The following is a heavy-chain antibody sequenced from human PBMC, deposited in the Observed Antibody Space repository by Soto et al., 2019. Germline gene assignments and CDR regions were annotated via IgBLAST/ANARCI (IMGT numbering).Heavy chain of an antibody. CDR2: ISAYNGNT. V-gene: IGHV1-18*01. D-gene: IGHD2-21*01. Sequence: AAAKGSCKASGDTFPSYGISWGRQAPGQGLEWMGWISAYNGNTNYAQKLQGRVTMTTDTSTSTAYMELRSLRSDDTAVYYCARDVVVQQFDYWGQGTLVTVSS. CDR3: ARDVVVQQFDY. J-gene: IGHJ4*02. CDR1: GDTFPSYG.